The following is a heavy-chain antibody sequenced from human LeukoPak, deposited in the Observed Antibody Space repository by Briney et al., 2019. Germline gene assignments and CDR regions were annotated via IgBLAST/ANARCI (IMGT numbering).Heavy chain of an antibody. CDR2: ISGSCGST. J-gene: IGHJ4*02. Sequence: GGSLRLSCAASGFTFSSYAMSGVRQAPGRGLEWVSAISGSCGSTYYADSVKGRFTISRDNSKNTLYLQMNSLRAEDTAVYYCAMHHCSSTSCYARQYWGQGTLVTVSS. CDR1: GFTFSSYA. D-gene: IGHD2-2*01. CDR3: AMHHCSSTSCYARQY. V-gene: IGHV3-23*01.